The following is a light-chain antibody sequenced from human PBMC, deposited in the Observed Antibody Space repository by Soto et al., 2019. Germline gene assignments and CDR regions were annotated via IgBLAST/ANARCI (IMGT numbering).Light chain of an antibody. J-gene: IGKJ4*01. Sequence: ESVLTQSTGTLSLSPGERATLSCRASQTVRNNYLAWYQQKPGQAPRLLIYDASSRATGIPDRFSGGGSGTDFTLTISRLEPEDFAVYYCQHFSSYPLTFGGGTKVDIK. CDR2: DAS. CDR1: QTVRNNY. CDR3: QHFSSYPLT. V-gene: IGKV3-20*01.